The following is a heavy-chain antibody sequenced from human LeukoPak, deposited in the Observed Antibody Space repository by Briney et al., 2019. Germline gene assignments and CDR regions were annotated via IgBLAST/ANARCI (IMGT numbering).Heavy chain of an antibody. Sequence: GGSLRLSCAASGFTLSDYYMSWIRQAPGKGLEWVSYISSSRSYTNYADSVKGRFTISRDNARDSLYLQMNNLRAEDTAVYYCATKPSTMVRGVIPNWFDPWGQGTLVTVSS. CDR1: GFTLSDYY. CDR2: ISSSRSYT. V-gene: IGHV3-11*03. CDR3: ATKPSTMVRGVIPNWFDP. J-gene: IGHJ5*02. D-gene: IGHD3-10*01.